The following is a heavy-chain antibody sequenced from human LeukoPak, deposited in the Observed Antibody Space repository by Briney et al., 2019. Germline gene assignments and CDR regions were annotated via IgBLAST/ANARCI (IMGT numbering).Heavy chain of an antibody. J-gene: IGHJ6*04. CDR2: IRSKAYGGTT. CDR1: GFTFGDYA. CDR3: IRGQWLAYYYYGMDV. D-gene: IGHD6-19*01. Sequence: GGSLRLSCTASGFTFGDYAMSWVRQAPGKGLEWVGFIRSKAYGGTTEYAASVKGRFTISRDDSKSIAYLQMNSLKTEDTAVYYCIRGQWLAYYYYGMDVWGKGTTVTVSS. V-gene: IGHV3-49*04.